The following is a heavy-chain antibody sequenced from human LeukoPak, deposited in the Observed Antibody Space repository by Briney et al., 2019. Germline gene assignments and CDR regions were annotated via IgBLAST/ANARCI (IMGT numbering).Heavy chain of an antibody. V-gene: IGHV4-59*11. D-gene: IGHD3-9*01. CDR3: ARVAPPEYDILTGYYGGFGYMDV. CDR2: IYYSGST. J-gene: IGHJ6*03. CDR1: GGSISSHY. Sequence: SKTLSLTCTVSGGSISSHYWSWIRQPPGKGLEWIGYIYYSGSTNYNPSLKSRVTISVDASKNQFSLKLSSVTAADTAVYYCARVAPPEYDILTGYYGGFGYMDVWGKGTTVTVSS.